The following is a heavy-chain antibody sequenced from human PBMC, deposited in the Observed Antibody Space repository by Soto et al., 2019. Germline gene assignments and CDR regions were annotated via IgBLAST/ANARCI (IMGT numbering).Heavy chain of an antibody. Sequence: PSETLSLTWAVSGGSISSSNWRGCVRQPPGKGLEWIGEIYHSGSTNYNPSLKSRVTISVDKSKNQFSLKLSSVTAADTAVYYCARARRSRGYYYGMDVWGQGTTVT. CDR2: IYHSGST. CDR3: ARARRSRGYYYGMDV. CDR1: GGSISSSNW. J-gene: IGHJ6*02. V-gene: IGHV4-4*02.